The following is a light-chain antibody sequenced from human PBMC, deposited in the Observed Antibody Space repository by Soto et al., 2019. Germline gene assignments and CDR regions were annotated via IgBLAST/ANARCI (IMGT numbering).Light chain of an antibody. Sequence: TVMTQSPGTLSVSPGESSTLSCRSSQGIDDTLAWYQHKPGQTPRLLIYDTSTRATGIPDRFSGSGSGTDFTLTISRLEPEDFAVYYCQQYNNWPQITFGQGTRLEI. CDR2: DTS. CDR1: QGIDDT. V-gene: IGKV3D-15*01. CDR3: QQYNNWPQIT. J-gene: IGKJ5*01.